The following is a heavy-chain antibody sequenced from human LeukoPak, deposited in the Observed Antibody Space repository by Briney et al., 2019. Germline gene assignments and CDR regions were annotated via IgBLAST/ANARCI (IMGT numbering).Heavy chain of an antibody. CDR1: GGSISSSNW. CDR3: LSSIAARTHY. V-gene: IGHV4-4*02. Sequence: SETLSLTCAVSGGSISSSNWWSWVRQPPGKGLEWIGEIYHSGSTNYNPSLKSRVTISVDKSRNQLSLKLSSVTAADTAVYYCLSSIAARTHYWGQGTLVTVSS. CDR2: IYHSGST. D-gene: IGHD6-6*01. J-gene: IGHJ4*02.